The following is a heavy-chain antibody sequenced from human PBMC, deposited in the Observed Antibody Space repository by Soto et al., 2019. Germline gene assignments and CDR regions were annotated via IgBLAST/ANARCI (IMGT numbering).Heavy chain of an antibody. D-gene: IGHD3-9*01. Sequence: EVQLVESGGGLVNPGGSLRLSCTASGFAFNTYSMNWVRQAPGKGLEWVSSINEDSTYIYYSDSLRGRITISRDNAEDSLFLQMNSLRPDDTAVYYCVRDLGRYFRSGYMDLWGDGATVTVSS. CDR3: VRDLGRYFRSGYMDL. CDR2: INEDSTYI. CDR1: GFAFNTYS. J-gene: IGHJ6*02. V-gene: IGHV3-21*02.